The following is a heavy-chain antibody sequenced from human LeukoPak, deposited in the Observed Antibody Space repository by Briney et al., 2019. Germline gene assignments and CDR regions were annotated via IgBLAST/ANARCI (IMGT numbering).Heavy chain of an antibody. CDR1: GHTFTSYG. J-gene: IGHJ4*02. CDR2: INPSGGST. V-gene: IGHV1-46*01. D-gene: IGHD6-19*01. CDR3: ARASGSGWVTMLDY. Sequence: GASVKVSCKASGHTFTSYGISWVRQAPGQGLEWMGIINPSGGSTSYAQKFQGRVTMTRDTSTSTVYMELSSLRSEDTAVYYCARASGSGWVTMLDYWGQGTLVTVSS.